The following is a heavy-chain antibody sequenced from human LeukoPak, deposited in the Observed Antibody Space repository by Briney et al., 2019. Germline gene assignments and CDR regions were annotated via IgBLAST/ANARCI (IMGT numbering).Heavy chain of an antibody. Sequence: ASVKVSCKASGYTSTGYYIHWVRQAPGQGLEWMGWIGPNTGGTNYAQKFQGRVTMTRDTSISTAYMELSSLISDDTAVYYCAKDSPVSAAGIVQHWGQGTLVTVSS. CDR2: IGPNTGGT. V-gene: IGHV1-2*02. CDR3: AKDSPVSAAGIVQH. J-gene: IGHJ1*01. D-gene: IGHD6-13*01. CDR1: GYTSTGYY.